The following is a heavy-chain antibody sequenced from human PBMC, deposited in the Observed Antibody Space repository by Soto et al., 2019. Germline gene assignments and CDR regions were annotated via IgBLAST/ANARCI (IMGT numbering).Heavy chain of an antibody. D-gene: IGHD1-1*01. V-gene: IGHV3-21*01. J-gene: IGHJ4*02. CDR2: ISSSSTFI. CDR3: ANDLEVATARTGA. Sequence: WWSXRLSCATSGFTFNTYSINLFRRAPGKGLEWVSSISSSSTFIYYGDAVKGRFTISREKAKNSLYMKMTELRADDKAVYFCANDLEVATARTGAWGQGPLV. CDR1: GFTFNTYS.